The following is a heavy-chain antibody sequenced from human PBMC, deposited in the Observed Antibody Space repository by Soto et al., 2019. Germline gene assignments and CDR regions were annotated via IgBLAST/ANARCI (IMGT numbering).Heavy chain of an antibody. CDR2: VSYDGTNQ. V-gene: IGHV3-30-3*01. D-gene: IGHD2-15*01. CDR1: GFTFSNYA. J-gene: IGHJ2*01. CDR3: ARDGATQRWRPWYFDL. Sequence: QVQLVESGGGVVQPGRSLRLSCAASGFTFSNYAMHWVRQTPGKGLEWVAIVSYDGTNQYYADSVKGRFTISRDNSENTLYLQITSLRAEDTALYYCARDGATQRWRPWYFDLWGRGTLVTVSS.